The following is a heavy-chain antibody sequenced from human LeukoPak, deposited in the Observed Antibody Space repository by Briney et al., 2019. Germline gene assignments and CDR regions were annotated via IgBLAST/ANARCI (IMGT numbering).Heavy chain of an antibody. CDR3: AKALYGSDMDV. CDR2: ISSSSSYI. CDR1: GFTFSSYS. J-gene: IGHJ6*02. Sequence: GGSLRLSCAASGFTFSSYSMNWVRQAPGKGLEWVSSISSSSSYIYYADSVKGRFTISRDNAKNSLYLQMNSLRADDTALYYCAKALYGSDMDVWGQGTTVIVSS. D-gene: IGHD3-10*01. V-gene: IGHV3-21*04.